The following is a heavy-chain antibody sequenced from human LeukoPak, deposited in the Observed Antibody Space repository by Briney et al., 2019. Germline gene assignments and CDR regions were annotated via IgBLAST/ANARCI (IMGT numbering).Heavy chain of an antibody. D-gene: IGHD6-19*01. CDR1: GFTFSSYS. J-gene: IGHJ6*03. CDR2: ISSSSSYI. Sequence: GGSLRLSCAASGFTFSSYSMNWVRQAPGKGLAWVSSISSSSSYIYYADSVKGRFTIARDNAKNSLYLQMNSLRAEDTAVYYCARDRDLSSGWYYYYYYMDVWGKGTTVTISS. CDR3: ARDRDLSSGWYYYYYYMDV. V-gene: IGHV3-21*01.